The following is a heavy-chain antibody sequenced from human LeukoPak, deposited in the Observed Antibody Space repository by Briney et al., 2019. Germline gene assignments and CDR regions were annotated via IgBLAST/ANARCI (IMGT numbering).Heavy chain of an antibody. J-gene: IGHJ2*01. CDR3: ARENLLRDIVVVPAAILCHYWYFDL. CDR2: IIPIFGTA. CDR1: GGTFSSYA. Sequence: SVKVSCKASGGTFSSYAISWVRQAPGQGLEWMGGIIPIFGTANYAQKFQGRVTITADESTSTAYMELSSLRSEDTAVYYCARENLLRDIVVVPAAILCHYWYFDLWGRGTLVTVSS. D-gene: IGHD2-2*02. V-gene: IGHV1-69*13.